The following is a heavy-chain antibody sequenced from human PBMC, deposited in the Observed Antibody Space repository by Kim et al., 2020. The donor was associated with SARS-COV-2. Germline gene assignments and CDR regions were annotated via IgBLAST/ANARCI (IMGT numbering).Heavy chain of an antibody. D-gene: IGHD3-10*01. Sequence: EVDSVKGRFSMSRDNAKNSLYLQMSSLRTEDTAMYDCAALDTVQVPGGIWGQGTLVTVSS. CDR3: AALDTVQVPGGI. J-gene: IGHJ4*02. V-gene: IGHV3-7*01.